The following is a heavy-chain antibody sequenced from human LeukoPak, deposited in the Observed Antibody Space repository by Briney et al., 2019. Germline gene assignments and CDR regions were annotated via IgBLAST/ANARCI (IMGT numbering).Heavy chain of an antibody. V-gene: IGHV3-30*02. D-gene: IGHD3-9*01. Sequence: GGSLRLSCAASGFTFSSYGMHWVRQAPGKGLEWVAFIRYDGSNKYYADSVKGRFTISRDNSKNTLYLQMNSLRAEDTAVYYCAKDPDDILTESYYMDVWGKGTTVTISS. J-gene: IGHJ6*03. CDR1: GFTFSSYG. CDR2: IRYDGSNK. CDR3: AKDPDDILTESYYMDV.